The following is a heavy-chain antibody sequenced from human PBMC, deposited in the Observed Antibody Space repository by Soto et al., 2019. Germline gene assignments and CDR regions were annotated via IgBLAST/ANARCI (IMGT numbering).Heavy chain of an antibody. Sequence: GGSLRLSCAASGFTFSSYAMSWVRQAPGKGLEWVSAISGSGGSTYYADSVKGRFTISRDNSKNTLYLQMNSLRAEDTAVYYCAKDPGGGYYYDSSGYYQEWGQGTLVTVSS. J-gene: IGHJ4*02. CDR2: ISGSGGST. D-gene: IGHD3-22*01. V-gene: IGHV3-23*01. CDR3: AKDPGGGYYYDSSGYYQE. CDR1: GFTFSSYA.